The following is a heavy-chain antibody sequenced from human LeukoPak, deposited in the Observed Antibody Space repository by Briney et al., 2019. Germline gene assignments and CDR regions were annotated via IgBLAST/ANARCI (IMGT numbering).Heavy chain of an antibody. J-gene: IGHJ4*02. D-gene: IGHD5-18*01. CDR1: GASVSSGSYY. CDR3: ARGSRGYSYG. V-gene: IGHV4-61*01. CDR2: IYYSGST. Sequence: PSETLSLTCTVSGASVSSGSYYWSWIRQPPGKGLEWIGYIYYSGSTNYNPSLKSRVTISVDTSKNQFSLKLSSVTVADTAVYYCARGSRGYSYGWGQGTLVTVSS.